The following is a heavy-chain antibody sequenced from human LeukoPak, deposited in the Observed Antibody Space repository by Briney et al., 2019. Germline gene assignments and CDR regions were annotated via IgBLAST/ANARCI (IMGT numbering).Heavy chain of an antibody. J-gene: IGHJ4*02. CDR1: GFTFTSHG. CDR2: VSFDGSNK. CDR3: AKDLSTYYYGSDGFDY. V-gene: IGHV3-30*18. D-gene: IGHD3-10*01. Sequence: TGGSLRLSCAASGFTFTSHGMHWVRQAPGKGLEWVAVVSFDGSNKYYADSVKGRFTISRDNSKNTLYLQMNSLRAEDTAVYYCAKDLSTYYYGSDGFDYWGQGTLVTVSS.